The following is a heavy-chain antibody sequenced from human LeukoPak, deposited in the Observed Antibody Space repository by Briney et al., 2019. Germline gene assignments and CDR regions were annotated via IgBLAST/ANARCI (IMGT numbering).Heavy chain of an antibody. V-gene: IGHV3-23*01. J-gene: IGHJ4*02. CDR3: ARGPHLLASGSYYWFDY. D-gene: IGHD1-26*01. CDR1: GFTFSSYA. Sequence: HPGGSLRLSCAASGFTFSSYAMSWVRQAPGKGLEWVSAISGSGGSTYYADSVKGRFTISRDNSKNTLYLQMNSLRAEDTAVYYCARGPHLLASGSYYWFDYWGQGTLVTVSS. CDR2: ISGSGGST.